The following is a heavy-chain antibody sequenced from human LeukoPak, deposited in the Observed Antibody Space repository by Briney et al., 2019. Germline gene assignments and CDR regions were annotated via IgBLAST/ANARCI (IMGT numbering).Heavy chain of an antibody. Sequence: KSSETLSLTCTVSGGSISSYYWGWIRQPPGKGLEWIGYIYYSGSTNYNPSLESRVTISVDTSKNQFSLKLSSVTAADTAVYYCARGTVTTAGGDYYYGMDVWGQGTTVTVSS. CDR2: IYYSGST. V-gene: IGHV4-59*01. CDR3: ARGTVTTAGGDYYYGMDV. D-gene: IGHD4-17*01. J-gene: IGHJ6*02. CDR1: GGSISSYY.